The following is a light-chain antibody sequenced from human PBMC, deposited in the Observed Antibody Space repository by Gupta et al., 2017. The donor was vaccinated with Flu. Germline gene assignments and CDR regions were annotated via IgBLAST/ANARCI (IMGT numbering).Light chain of an antibody. J-gene: IGLJ3*02. Sequence: QAEVTQEPSLTVSPGGTVTLTCASTAGAVTDAYYPNWFQLKPGQAPTILIYSTNRKNSWTPARFSGSLVGGKAALTLSDVQPEDEADYYFLLYFGGAQGVFGGGTKLTVL. V-gene: IGLV7-43*01. CDR3: LLYFGGAQGV. CDR2: STN. CDR1: AGAVTDAYY.